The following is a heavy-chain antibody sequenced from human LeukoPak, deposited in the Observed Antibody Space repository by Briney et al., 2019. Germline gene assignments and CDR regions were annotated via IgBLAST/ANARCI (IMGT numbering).Heavy chain of an antibody. CDR3: ARGTYEGGLAVAGNHNWFDP. D-gene: IGHD6-19*01. V-gene: IGHV1-69*05. Sequence: GASVKVSCKASGGTFSSYAISWVRQAPGQGLEWMGGIIPIFGTANYAQKFQGRVTITTDESTSTAYMELSSLRSEDTAVYYCARGTYEGGLAVAGNHNWFDPWGQGTLVTVSS. CDR1: GGTFSSYA. CDR2: IIPIFGTA. J-gene: IGHJ5*02.